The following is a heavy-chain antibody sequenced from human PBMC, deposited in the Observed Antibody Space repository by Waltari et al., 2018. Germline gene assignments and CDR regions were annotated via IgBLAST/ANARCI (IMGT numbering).Heavy chain of an antibody. Sequence: QVQLQESGPGLVKPSETLSLTCTVSVNSIDGYYWSWIRQSPGKGVEWIGYIYYDGNTTYSPSLNSRVTISVDRSKKQFSLMMTSVTAADTAVYYCARRPRGGDIHFDYWGQGILVTVSS. J-gene: IGHJ4*02. CDR2: IYYDGNT. CDR1: VNSIDGYY. D-gene: IGHD3-10*01. CDR3: ARRPRGGDIHFDY. V-gene: IGHV4-59*08.